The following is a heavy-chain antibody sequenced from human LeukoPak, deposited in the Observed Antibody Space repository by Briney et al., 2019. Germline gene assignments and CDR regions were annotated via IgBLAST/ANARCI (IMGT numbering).Heavy chain of an antibody. J-gene: IGHJ3*02. Sequence: SVKVSCKASGCTFTGYYMHWVRQAPGQGLEWMGRIIPIFGTANYAQKFQGRVTVTTDESTSTAYMELSSLRSEDTAVYYCARLYSSGYFDAFDIWGQGTMVTVSS. CDR1: GCTFTGYY. V-gene: IGHV1-69*05. D-gene: IGHD3-22*01. CDR3: ARLYSSGYFDAFDI. CDR2: IIPIFGTA.